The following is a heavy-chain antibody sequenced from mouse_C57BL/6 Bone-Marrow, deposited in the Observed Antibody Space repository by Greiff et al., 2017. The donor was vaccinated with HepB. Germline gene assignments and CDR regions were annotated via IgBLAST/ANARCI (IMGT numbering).Heavy chain of an antibody. J-gene: IGHJ1*03. D-gene: IGHD2-4*01. V-gene: IGHV5-12*01. CDR3: ARPGNDYDGRYFDV. CDR2: ISNGGGST. Sequence: EVKLVESGGGLVQPGGSLKLSCAASGFTFSDYYMYWVRQTPEKRLEWVAYISNGGGSTYYPDTVKGRFTISRDNAKNTLYLQMSRLKSEDTAMYYGARPGNDYDGRYFDVWGTGTTVTVSS. CDR1: GFTFSDYY.